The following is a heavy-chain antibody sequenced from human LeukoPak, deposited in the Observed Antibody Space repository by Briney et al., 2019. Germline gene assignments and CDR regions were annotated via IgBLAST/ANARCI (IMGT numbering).Heavy chain of an antibody. Sequence: ASVKVSCKASGYTSTSYAIHWVRQAPGQRLERMGWINAGNGNTKYSREFQGRVTITRDTSASTAYMELSSLRSEDMAVYYCARGDCSGGSCYTSWGQGTLVTVSS. J-gene: IGHJ5*02. CDR2: INAGNGNT. V-gene: IGHV1-3*03. CDR1: GYTSTSYA. D-gene: IGHD2-15*01. CDR3: ARGDCSGGSCYTS.